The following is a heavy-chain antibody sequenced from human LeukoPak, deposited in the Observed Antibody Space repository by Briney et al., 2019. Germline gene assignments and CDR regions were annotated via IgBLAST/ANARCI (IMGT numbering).Heavy chain of an antibody. J-gene: IGHJ4*02. D-gene: IGHD1-26*01. CDR3: ARDGKDEGFDY. V-gene: IGHV1-2*02. Sequence: ASVKVSCKASGYTFTGYYIHWVRQAPGQGFEWMGWINPDSGGTNYAQKFQGRVTLTRDTSISTAYMELIRLRSEDTAVYYCARDGKDEGFDYWGQGTLVTVSS. CDR1: GYTFTGYY. CDR2: INPDSGGT.